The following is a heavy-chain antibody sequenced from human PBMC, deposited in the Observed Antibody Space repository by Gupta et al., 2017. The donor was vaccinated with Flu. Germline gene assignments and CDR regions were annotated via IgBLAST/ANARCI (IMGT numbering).Heavy chain of an antibody. CDR1: GFTLNSRD. Sequence: EVQLVESGGGLVQPGGSLNLSCGASGFTLNSRDMNWVRQAPGKGPEWISYITGSGGSTYYVESVRGRFTTSRDIAKNSVYLQMDSLRGEDTAVYYCTRGDYWGPGTLVTVAS. V-gene: IGHV3-48*03. CDR2: ITGSGGST. CDR3: TRGDY. J-gene: IGHJ4*02.